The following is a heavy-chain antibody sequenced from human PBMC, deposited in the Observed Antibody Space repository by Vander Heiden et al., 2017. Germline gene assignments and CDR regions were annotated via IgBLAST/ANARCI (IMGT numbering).Heavy chain of an antibody. CDR3: ARDVRGYCSSTSCYHLYGMDV. Sequence: QVQLQESGPGLVKPSQTLSLTCTVSGGSISSGGYYWSWIRQHPGKGLEWIGYIYYSGSTYYNPSLKSRVTISVDTSKNQFSLKLSSVTAADTAVYYCARDVRGYCSSTSCYHLYGMDVWGQGTTVTVSS. CDR1: GGSISSGGYY. CDR2: IYYSGST. J-gene: IGHJ6*02. D-gene: IGHD2-2*01. V-gene: IGHV4-31*03.